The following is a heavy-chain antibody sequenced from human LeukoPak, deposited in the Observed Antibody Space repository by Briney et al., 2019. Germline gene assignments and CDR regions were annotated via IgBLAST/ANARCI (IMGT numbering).Heavy chain of an antibody. CDR1: GGSISSYY. D-gene: IGHD3-22*01. CDR2: IYYSGST. V-gene: IGHV4-59*01. J-gene: IGHJ4*02. Sequence: PSETLSLTCTVSGGSISSYYWSCIRQPPGKGLEWIGYIYYSGSTNYNPSLKSRVTMSVDTSKNQFSLKLSSVTAADTAVYYCARLRIERYYDRSGYYADYWGQGTLVTVSS. CDR3: ARLRIERYYDRSGYYADY.